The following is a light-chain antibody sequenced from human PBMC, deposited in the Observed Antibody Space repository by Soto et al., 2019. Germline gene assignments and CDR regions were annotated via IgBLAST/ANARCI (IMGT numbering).Light chain of an antibody. Sequence: QPVLTQPASVSGSPGQSITISCTGTSSDVGGYNYVSWYQQHPGKAPKLMIYEVSNRPLGVSNRFSGSKSGNTASLTISGLQAEDEADYHCSSYTSSSTLIFGGGTKLTVL. J-gene: IGLJ2*01. V-gene: IGLV2-14*01. CDR2: EVS. CDR3: SSYTSSSTLI. CDR1: SSDVGGYNY.